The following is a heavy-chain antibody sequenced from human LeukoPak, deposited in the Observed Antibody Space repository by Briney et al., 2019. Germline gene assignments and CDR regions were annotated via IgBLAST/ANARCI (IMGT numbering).Heavy chain of an antibody. CDR1: GGSISSYY. J-gene: IGHJ4*02. V-gene: IGHV4-59*08. CDR3: ARHENGDNYFDN. CDR2: IYYSGST. Sequence: SETLSLTCTVSGGSISSYYWSWIRQPPGKGLEWIGYIYYSGSTNYNPFLKSRVTISVDTSKNQFSLKLSSVTAADTAVYYCARHENGDNYFDNWGQGTLVSVSA. D-gene: IGHD3-10*01.